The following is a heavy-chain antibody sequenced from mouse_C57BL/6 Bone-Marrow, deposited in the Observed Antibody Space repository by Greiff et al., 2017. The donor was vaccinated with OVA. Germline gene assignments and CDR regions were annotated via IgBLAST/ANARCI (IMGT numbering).Heavy chain of an antibody. V-gene: IGHV15-2*01. CDR2: ILPSIGRT. CDR1: DSDFFPIAS. Sequence: VQLQQSGSELRSPGSSVKLSCKAFDSDFFPIASLCWVRQKPGHGFGWVGGILPSIGRTIYGEKFEYTATLDADTLSNTAYLELNSLTSEDSAIYYCARGYYGHFDYWGQGTTLTVSS. CDR3: ARGYYGHFDY. J-gene: IGHJ2*01. D-gene: IGHD1-2*01.